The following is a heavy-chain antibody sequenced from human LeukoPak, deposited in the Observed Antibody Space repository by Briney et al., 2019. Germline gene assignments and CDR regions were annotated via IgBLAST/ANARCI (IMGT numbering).Heavy chain of an antibody. CDR3: ARGQTMVTPPGDY. CDR2: IWYDGSNK. Sequence: GGSLRLSCAASGFTFSSYGMHWVRQAPGKGLEWVAVIWYDGSNKHYADSVKGRFTISRDNSKNTLYLQMNSLRAEDTAVYYCARGQTMVTPPGDYWGQGTLVTVSS. J-gene: IGHJ4*02. CDR1: GFTFSSYG. V-gene: IGHV3-33*01. D-gene: IGHD5-18*01.